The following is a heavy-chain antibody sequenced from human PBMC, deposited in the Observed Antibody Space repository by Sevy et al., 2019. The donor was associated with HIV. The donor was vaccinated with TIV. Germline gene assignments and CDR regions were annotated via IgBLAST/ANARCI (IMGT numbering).Heavy chain of an antibody. V-gene: IGHV3-23*01. CDR3: AKYAGDFPHFDY. CDR1: GFTFRTFA. J-gene: IGHJ4*02. CDR2: ISETGTST. Sequence: GGSLRLSCAASGFTFRTFAMSWVRQAPGKGLQWVSSISETGTSTYYADSVEGRVTISRNNSKKTLYLQMNSMRAEDTAIYYCAKYAGDFPHFDYWGQGTLVTVSS. D-gene: IGHD7-27*01.